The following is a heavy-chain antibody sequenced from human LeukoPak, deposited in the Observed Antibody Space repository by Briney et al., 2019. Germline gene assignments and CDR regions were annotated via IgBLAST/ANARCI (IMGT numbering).Heavy chain of an antibody. CDR2: INHSGST. J-gene: IGHJ2*01. CDR1: GGSISSYY. D-gene: IGHD3-10*01. CDR3: ARMRFGELFPRYWYFDL. V-gene: IGHV4-34*01. Sequence: SETLSLTCTVSGGSISSYYWSWIRQPPGKGLEWIGEINHSGSTNYNPSLKSRVTISVDTSKNQFSLKLSSVTAADTAVYYCARMRFGELFPRYWYFDLWGRGTLVTVSS.